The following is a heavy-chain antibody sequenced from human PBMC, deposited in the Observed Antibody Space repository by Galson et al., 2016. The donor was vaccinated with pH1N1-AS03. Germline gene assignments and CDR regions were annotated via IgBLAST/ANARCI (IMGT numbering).Heavy chain of an antibody. D-gene: IGHD2-8*01. CDR1: GFSLSTGGVH. V-gene: IGHV2-5*02. Sequence: PALVKPTQTLTLTCTFSGFSLSTGGVHVAWIRQPPGKALEWLALIFWDGETRYRPSLRSRLTITKDTSKNQVVLTMTNMDHVDTATYYCARSTHVNEGLDFWGQGTLVTVSS. CDR3: ARSTHVNEGLDF. J-gene: IGHJ4*02. CDR2: IFWDGET.